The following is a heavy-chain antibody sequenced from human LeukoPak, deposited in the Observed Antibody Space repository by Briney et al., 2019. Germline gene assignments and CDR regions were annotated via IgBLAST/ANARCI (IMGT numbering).Heavy chain of an antibody. CDR2: ISGSGGST. Sequence: GGSLRLSCAASGFTFSSYAMSWVRQAPGKGLEWVSAISGSGGSTYYADSVKGRFTISRDNSKNTLYLQMNSLRAEDTAVYYCATSPRETAAGTQNYYYGMDVWGQGTTVTVSS. V-gene: IGHV3-23*01. J-gene: IGHJ6*02. CDR1: GFTFSSYA. CDR3: ATSPRETAAGTQNYYYGMDV. D-gene: IGHD6-13*01.